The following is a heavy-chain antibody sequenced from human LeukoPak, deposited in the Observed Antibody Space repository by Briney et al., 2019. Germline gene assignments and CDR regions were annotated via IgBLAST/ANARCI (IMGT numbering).Heavy chain of an antibody. CDR2: ISSSGSTI. D-gene: IGHD3-9*01. J-gene: IGHJ3*02. Sequence: PGGSLRLSCAASGFTFSSYEMNWVRQAPGKGLEWVSYISSSGSTIYYADSVKGRFIISRDNAKNSLYLQMNSLRAEDTAVHYCARDGVLRYFDWLSPPSAFDIWGQGTMVTVSS. CDR3: ARDGVLRYFDWLSPPSAFDI. CDR1: GFTFSSYE. V-gene: IGHV3-48*03.